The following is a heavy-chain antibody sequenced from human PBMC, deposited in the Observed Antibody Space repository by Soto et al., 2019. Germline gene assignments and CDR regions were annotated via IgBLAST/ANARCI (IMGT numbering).Heavy chain of an antibody. V-gene: IGHV1-2*04. CDR2: INPNSGGT. D-gene: IGHD6-13*01. Sequence: VSVKVSCKASGYTFTGYYMHWVRQAPGQGLEWMGWINPNSGGTNYAQKFQGWVTMTRDTSISTAYMELSRLRSDDTAVYYCARLAPMGIAAAGTSAFDIWGQGTMVTV. CDR3: ARLAPMGIAAAGTSAFDI. CDR1: GYTFTGYY. J-gene: IGHJ3*02.